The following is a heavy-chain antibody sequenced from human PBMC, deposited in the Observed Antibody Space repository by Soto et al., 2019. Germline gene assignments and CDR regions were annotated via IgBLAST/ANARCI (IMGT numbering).Heavy chain of an antibody. CDR2: ISSSSSYI. V-gene: IGHV3-21*01. CDR1: GFSFSSYS. J-gene: IGHJ3*02. CDR3: ARDLGRSSGWFDAFDI. Sequence: EVQLVESGGGLVKPGGSLRVSCAASGFSFSSYSMNWVRQAPGKGLEWVSSISSSSSYIYYADSVKGRFTISRDNARNSLYLQMTSLRAEDTAVYYCARDLGRSSGWFDAFDIWGQGRMVTVSS. D-gene: IGHD6-19*01.